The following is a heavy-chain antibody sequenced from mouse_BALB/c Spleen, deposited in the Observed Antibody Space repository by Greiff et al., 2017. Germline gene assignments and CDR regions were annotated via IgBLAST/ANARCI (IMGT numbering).Heavy chain of an antibody. D-gene: IGHD1-1*01. V-gene: IGHV5-6*01. J-gene: IGHJ4*01. CDR1: GFTFSSYG. CDR3: ASPHYYGSSPYAMDY. Sequence: EVQLVESGGDLVKPGGSLKLSCAASGFTFSSYGMSWVRQTPDKRLEWVATISSGGSYTYYPDSVKGRFTISRDNAKNTLYLQMSSLKSEDTAMYYCASPHYYGSSPYAMDYWGQGTSVTVSS. CDR2: ISSGGSYT.